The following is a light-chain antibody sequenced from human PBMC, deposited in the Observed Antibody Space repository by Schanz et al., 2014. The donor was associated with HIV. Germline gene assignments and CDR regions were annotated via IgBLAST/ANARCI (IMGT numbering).Light chain of an antibody. J-gene: IGKJ1*01. CDR3: QQHGGSPET. Sequence: EIVLTQSPGSLSLSPGGRATLSCGASQRLSSSYLAWYQQKRDQPPRLVIYATSTRAAGIPDRFSGSASGTDFTLTISRVEPEDFAVYYCQQHGGSPETFGQGTKVEIK. CDR1: QRLSSSY. CDR2: ATS. V-gene: IGKV3-20*01.